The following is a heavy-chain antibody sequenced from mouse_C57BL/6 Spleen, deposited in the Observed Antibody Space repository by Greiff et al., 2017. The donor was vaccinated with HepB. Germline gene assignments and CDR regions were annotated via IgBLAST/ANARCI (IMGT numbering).Heavy chain of an antibody. D-gene: IGHD1-1*01. J-gene: IGHJ1*03. CDR3: ARGGDLMTTVVERYFDV. CDR2: ISSGSSTI. V-gene: IGHV5-17*01. Sequence: VQLKESGGGLVKPGGSLKLSCAASGFTFSDYGMHWVRQAPEKGLEWVAYISSGSSTIYYADTVKGRFTISRDNAKNTLVLQMTSLRSEDTAMYYCARGGDLMTTVVERYFDVWGTGTTVTVSS. CDR1: GFTFSDYG.